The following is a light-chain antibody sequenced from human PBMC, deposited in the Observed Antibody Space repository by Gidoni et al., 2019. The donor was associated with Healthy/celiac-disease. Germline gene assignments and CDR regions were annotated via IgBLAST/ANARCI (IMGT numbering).Light chain of an antibody. CDR2: AAS. J-gene: IGKJ1*01. CDR3: QQSYSTPRT. Sequence: RVTITCRASQSISSYLNWYQQKPGKAPKLLIYAASSLQSGVPSRFRGSGSGTDFTLTISSLQPEDFATYYCQQSYSTPRTFGQGTKVEIK. V-gene: IGKV1-39*01. CDR1: QSISSY.